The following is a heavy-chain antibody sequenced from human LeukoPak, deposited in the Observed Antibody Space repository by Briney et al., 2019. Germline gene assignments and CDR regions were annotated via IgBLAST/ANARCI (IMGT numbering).Heavy chain of an antibody. Sequence: PSQTLSLTCTVSGGSISSGDYYWSWIRQPPGKGLEWIAYMYYSGSTYYNPSLKSRVTMSADTSKNQLSLKLSSVTAADAAVYYCARPYYYDSRIDPWGQGILVTVSS. CDR2: MYYSGST. V-gene: IGHV4-30-4*01. CDR3: ARPYYYDSRIDP. CDR1: GGSISSGDYY. J-gene: IGHJ5*02. D-gene: IGHD3-22*01.